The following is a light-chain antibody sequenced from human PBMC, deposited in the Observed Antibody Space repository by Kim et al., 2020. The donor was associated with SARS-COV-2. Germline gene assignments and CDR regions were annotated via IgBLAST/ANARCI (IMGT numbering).Light chain of an antibody. CDR3: QQRGSWPPALT. V-gene: IGKV3-11*01. J-gene: IGKJ4*01. CDR2: DAA. CDR1: HNFGIS. Sequence: SPGERSPLSCRASHNFGISLAWYQQTPGQAPRLLIYDAAIRAAGIPDRFSGSGSGTDFTLTIGGLAPEDFAIYYCQQRGSWPPALTFGGGTKLEIK.